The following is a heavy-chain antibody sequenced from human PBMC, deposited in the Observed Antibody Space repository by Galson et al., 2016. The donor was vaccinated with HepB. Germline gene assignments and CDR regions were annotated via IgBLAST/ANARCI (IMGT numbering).Heavy chain of an antibody. CDR2: IIPIFGPA. J-gene: IGHJ3*02. CDR3: ATDILTGYHAFHI. Sequence: SVKVSCKASGGTFSNYGFNWVRQAPGQGLEWMGGIIPIFGPASYAQKFQGRITIIADESTTTVYMELSSLRSEDTAVYYCATDILTGYHAFHIWGQGTMVTVSS. CDR1: GGTFSNYG. V-gene: IGHV1-69*13. D-gene: IGHD3-9*01.